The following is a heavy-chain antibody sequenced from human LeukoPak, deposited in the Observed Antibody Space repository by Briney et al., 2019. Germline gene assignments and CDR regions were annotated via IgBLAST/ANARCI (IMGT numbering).Heavy chain of an antibody. CDR2: INHSGST. Sequence: PGGSLRLSCAASGFTFSSYAMHWIRQPPGKGLEWIGEINHSGSTNYNPSLKSRVTISVDTSKNQFSLKLSSVTAADTAVYYCARGVSTYYYGSGSYYVDYWGQGTLVTVSS. CDR3: ARGVSTYYYGSGSYYVDY. D-gene: IGHD3-10*01. J-gene: IGHJ4*02. CDR1: GFTFSSYA. V-gene: IGHV4-34*01.